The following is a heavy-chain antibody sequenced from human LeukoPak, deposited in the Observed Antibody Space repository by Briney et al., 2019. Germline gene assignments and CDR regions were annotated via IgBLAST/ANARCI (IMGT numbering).Heavy chain of an antibody. J-gene: IGHJ4*02. Sequence: PGGSLRLSCAAPGFTFSDYYMSWIRQAPGKGLEWVSYISSSGSTIYYADSVKGRFTISRDNAKNSLYLQMNNLRAEDTAVYYCARDKEGDGYNYLHYFDYWGQGTLVTVSS. D-gene: IGHD5-24*01. CDR2: ISSSGSTI. CDR3: ARDKEGDGYNYLHYFDY. V-gene: IGHV3-11*01. CDR1: GFTFSDYY.